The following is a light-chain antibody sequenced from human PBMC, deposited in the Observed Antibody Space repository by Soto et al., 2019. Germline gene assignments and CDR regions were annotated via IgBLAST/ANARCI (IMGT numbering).Light chain of an antibody. CDR1: ESVSSN. V-gene: IGKV3-15*01. Sequence: EIVMTQSPDTLSVSPGERATVSCRAIESVSSNLAWYQQTAGQAPRLLIYGASTRATGIPARFSDSGSGTEFTLTISTLQSEDVAIYYCQQYNSWPPYTFGQGTKLEI. CDR3: QQYNSWPPYT. CDR2: GAS. J-gene: IGKJ2*01.